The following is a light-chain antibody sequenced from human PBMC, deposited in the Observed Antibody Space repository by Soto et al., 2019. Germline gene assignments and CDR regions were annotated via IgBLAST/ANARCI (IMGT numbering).Light chain of an antibody. CDR3: QQYGTSPPIT. J-gene: IGKJ5*01. CDR2: GAS. Sequence: DIVLTQSPATLSLSPGERATLSCRASQSVSSSYLAWYQQKPGQAPRLLIYGASSRATGIPDRFSGSGSGRDFSLTINRLEPEDSAVYYCQQYGTSPPITFGQGTRLEIK. CDR1: QSVSSSY. V-gene: IGKV3-20*01.